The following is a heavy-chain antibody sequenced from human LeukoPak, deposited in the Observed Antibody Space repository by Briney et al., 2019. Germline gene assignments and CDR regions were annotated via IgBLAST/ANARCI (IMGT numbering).Heavy chain of an antibody. CDR2: IIPILGIA. V-gene: IGHV1-69*04. D-gene: IGHD6-19*01. J-gene: IGHJ4*02. Sequence: SVKVSCKASGGTFSSYAISWVRQAPGPGLEWMGRIIPILGIANYAQKFQGRVTITADKSTSTAYMELSSLRSEDTAVYYCARDGHSGPQDYWGQGTLVTVSS. CDR1: GGTFSSYA. CDR3: ARDGHSGPQDY.